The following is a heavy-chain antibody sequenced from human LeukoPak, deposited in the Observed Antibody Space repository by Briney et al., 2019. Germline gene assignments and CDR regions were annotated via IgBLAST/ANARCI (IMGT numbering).Heavy chain of an antibody. CDR2: IKQDGSEK. J-gene: IGHJ3*02. CDR3: AGLPNTNYYGSRPI. Sequence: PGGSLRLSCAASGFTFSSYWMSWVRQAPGKGLEWVANIKQDGSEKYYVDSVKGRFTISRDNAKNSLYLQMNSLRAEDTAVYYCAGLPNTNYYGSRPIWGQGTMVTVSS. V-gene: IGHV3-7*03. CDR1: GFTFSSYW. D-gene: IGHD3-10*01.